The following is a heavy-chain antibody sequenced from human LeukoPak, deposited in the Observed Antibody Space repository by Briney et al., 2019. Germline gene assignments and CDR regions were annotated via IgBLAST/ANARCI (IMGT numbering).Heavy chain of an antibody. V-gene: IGHV3-30*02. CDR2: IRYDGSNK. D-gene: IGHD7-27*01. CDR1: GFTFSTYG. CDR3: ARLGGYFDY. J-gene: IGHJ4*02. Sequence: PGGSLRLSCAASGFTFSTYGIHWVRQAPGKGLEWVAFIRYDGSNKYYADSVKGRFTISRDNSKNTVHLQINSLRPGDTAVYYCARLGGYFDYWGQGTLVTVSS.